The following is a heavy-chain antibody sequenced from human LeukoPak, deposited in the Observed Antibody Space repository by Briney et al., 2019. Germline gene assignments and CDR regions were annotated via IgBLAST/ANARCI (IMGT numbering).Heavy chain of an antibody. CDR1: GYTFTSYG. Sequence: ASVKVSCKASGYTFTSYGISWVRQAPGQGLEWMGWISAYNGNTNYAQKLQGRVTMTTDTSTSTAYMELRSLRSDDTAVYYCARDLVAARGLDLYYYYYYMDVWGKGTTVTVSS. CDR3: ARDLVAARGLDLYYYYYYMDV. CDR2: ISAYNGNT. J-gene: IGHJ6*03. V-gene: IGHV1-18*01. D-gene: IGHD6-6*01.